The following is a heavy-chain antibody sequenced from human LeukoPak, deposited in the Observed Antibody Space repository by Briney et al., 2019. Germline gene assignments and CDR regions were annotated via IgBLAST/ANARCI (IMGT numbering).Heavy chain of an antibody. CDR2: ISGSGDYT. V-gene: IGHV3-23*01. J-gene: IGHJ4*02. Sequence: GGSLRLSCAASGLTFNNYAMSWVRQAPGKGPEWVSAISGSGDYTYSADSVKGRFTISRDNSKNTLYLQMNSLRAEDTASYYCATGQHRAGDCFDFWGQGTLVTVSS. CDR1: GLTFNNYA. D-gene: IGHD2-21*01. CDR3: ATGQHRAGDCFDF.